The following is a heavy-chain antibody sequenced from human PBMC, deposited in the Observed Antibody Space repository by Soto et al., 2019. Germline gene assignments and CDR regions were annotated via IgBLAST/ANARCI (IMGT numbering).Heavy chain of an antibody. J-gene: IGHJ6*02. Sequence: GGSLRLSCAASGFTFSSYWMHWVRQAPGKGLVWVSRINSDGSSTSYADYVKGRFTISRDNAKNTLNLQMNSLRAEDTTEYYFAIPYYSSSWPATYYYYGMDVWGQGTTVTVSS. V-gene: IGHV3-74*01. CDR3: AIPYYSSSWPATYYYYGMDV. D-gene: IGHD6-13*01. CDR2: INSDGSST. CDR1: GFTFSSYW.